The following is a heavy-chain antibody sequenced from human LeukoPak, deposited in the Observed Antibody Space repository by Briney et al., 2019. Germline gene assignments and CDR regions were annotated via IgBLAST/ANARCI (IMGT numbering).Heavy chain of an antibody. CDR3: SLLAVASPQDY. V-gene: IGHV3-48*03. D-gene: IGHD6-19*01. J-gene: IGHJ4*02. Sequence: GGSLRLSCAASGFTFSTYEMHWVRQAPGKGLEWVSDISSSGSTMYYADSVKGRFTTSRDNAKNLLYLQMHSLRAEDTAVYYCSLLAVASPQDYWGQGTLVTVSS. CDR1: GFTFSTYE. CDR2: ISSSGSTM.